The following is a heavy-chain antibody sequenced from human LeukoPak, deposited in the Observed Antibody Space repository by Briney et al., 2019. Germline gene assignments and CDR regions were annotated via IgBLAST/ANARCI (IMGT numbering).Heavy chain of an antibody. D-gene: IGHD5-12*01. Sequence: TLSLTCTVSGGSISSYYWSWIRQPPGKALEWLARIDWDADKYYSTSLKTRLTISKDTSKNQVVLTMTNMDPVDTATYYCARIHRGSGYHFDYWGQGTLVSVSS. V-gene: IGHV2-70*11. CDR3: ARIHRGSGYHFDY. J-gene: IGHJ4*02. CDR2: IDWDADK. CDR1: GGSISSYY.